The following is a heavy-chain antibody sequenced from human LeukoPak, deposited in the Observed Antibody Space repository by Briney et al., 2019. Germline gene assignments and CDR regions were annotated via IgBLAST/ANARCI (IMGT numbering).Heavy chain of an antibody. CDR3: ARRTYGVGLRY. Sequence: PSETLSLTCNVSGGSISGDYSYWGWIRQPPGKGLEWIGTFYRTSYYNPSLKSRVTISVDTSKNQFSLKLTSVTAADTALYFCARRTYGVGLRYWGPGTLVTVSS. CDR1: GGSISGDYSY. J-gene: IGHJ4*02. CDR2: FYRTS. D-gene: IGHD4-17*01. V-gene: IGHV4-39*01.